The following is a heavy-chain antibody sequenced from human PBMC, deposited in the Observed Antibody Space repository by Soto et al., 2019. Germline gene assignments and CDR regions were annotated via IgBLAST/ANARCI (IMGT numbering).Heavy chain of an antibody. CDR2: ISYDGSNK. CDR3: AKVLDYYYDSSGYNLPFDY. V-gene: IGHV3-30*18. Sequence: GGSLRLSCAASGFTFSSYGMHWVRQAPGKGLEWVAVISYDGSNKYYADSVKGRFTISRDNSKNTLYLQMNSLRAEDTAVYYCAKVLDYYYDSSGYNLPFDYWGQGTLVTVSS. CDR1: GFTFSSYG. D-gene: IGHD3-22*01. J-gene: IGHJ4*02.